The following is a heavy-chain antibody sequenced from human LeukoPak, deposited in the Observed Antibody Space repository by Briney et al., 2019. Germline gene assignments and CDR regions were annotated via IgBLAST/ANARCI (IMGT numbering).Heavy chain of an antibody. D-gene: IGHD5-18*01. CDR3: ARGFSGYSYGNFDY. V-gene: IGHV4-61*02. CDR2: IYTSGST. J-gene: IGHJ4*02. Sequence: SETLSLTCTVSGGSISSGSYYWSWIRQPAGKGLEWIGRIYTSGSTNYNPSLKSRVTISVDTSKNQFSLKLSSVTAADTAAYYCARGFSGYSYGNFDYWGQGTLVTVSS. CDR1: GGSISSGSYY.